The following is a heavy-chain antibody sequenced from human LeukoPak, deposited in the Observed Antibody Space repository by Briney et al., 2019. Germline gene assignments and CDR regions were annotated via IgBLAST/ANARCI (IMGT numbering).Heavy chain of an antibody. CDR1: GFTFSSYW. V-gene: IGHV3-7*01. J-gene: IGHJ6*03. CDR3: AKGAFRDQVQGYYYMDV. CDR2: LKQDGSEK. Sequence: PGVSLRLSCAASGFTFSSYWMRWLRQAPGKGLEWVANLKQDGSEKYYVDSVKGRFIISRDNAKNSLYLQMNSLRAEDTAVYYCAKGAFRDQVQGYYYMDVWGKGTTVTVSS. D-gene: IGHD3-10*01.